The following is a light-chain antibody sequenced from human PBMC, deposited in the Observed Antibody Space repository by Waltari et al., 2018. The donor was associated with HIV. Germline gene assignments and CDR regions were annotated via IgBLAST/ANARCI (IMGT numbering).Light chain of an antibody. Sequence: IQMTQSPSSLSASVGDRVTITCRASQDIRSDLGWYQQKPGKAPKALIYSASTLQSGVPSRFSGSGSVTQVSLTISSLQPEDSATYYCLQDGAFPLTFGPGTKVDV. J-gene: IGKJ3*01. CDR1: QDIRSD. CDR2: SAS. V-gene: IGKV1-6*01. CDR3: LQDGAFPLT.